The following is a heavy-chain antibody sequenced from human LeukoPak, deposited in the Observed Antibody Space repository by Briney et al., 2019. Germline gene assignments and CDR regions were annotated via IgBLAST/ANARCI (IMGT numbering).Heavy chain of an antibody. D-gene: IGHD6-13*01. J-gene: IGHJ4*02. CDR1: GFTVSSNY. Sequence: GGSLRLSCAASGFTVSSNYMSWVRQAPGKGLEWVSVIYSGGSTYYADSVKGRFTISRDNSKNTLYLQMNSLRAEDTAVYYCARGGIAAAGNVPDYWGQGTLVTVSS. V-gene: IGHV3-53*01. CDR2: IYSGGST. CDR3: ARGGIAAAGNVPDY.